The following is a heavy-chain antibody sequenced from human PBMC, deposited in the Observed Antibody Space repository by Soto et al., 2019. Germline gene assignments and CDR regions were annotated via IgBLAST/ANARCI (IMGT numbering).Heavy chain of an antibody. Sequence: GGSLRLSCASSGFTFSTYGMHWVRQAPGKGLEWVALISFDASNKYYADSVKGRFTISRDNSKNTLFLLMDSLRAEDTAVYYCAKVHDGSGYFHQYGMDVWGQGTTVTVSS. CDR2: ISFDASNK. V-gene: IGHV3-30*18. D-gene: IGHD3-22*01. J-gene: IGHJ6*02. CDR1: GFTFSTYG. CDR3: AKVHDGSGYFHQYGMDV.